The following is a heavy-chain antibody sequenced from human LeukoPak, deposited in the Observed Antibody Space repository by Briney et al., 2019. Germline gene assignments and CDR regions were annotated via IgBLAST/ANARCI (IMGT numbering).Heavy chain of an antibody. CDR2: IWYDESNK. CDR3: AKDLTPYCSGGSCYSSHDAFDI. Sequence: GRSLRLSCAASGFTFSSYGMHWVRQAPGKGLEWVAVIWYDESNKYYADSVKGRFTISRDNSKNTLYLQVNSLRAEDTAVYYCAKDLTPYCSGGSCYSSHDAFDIWGQGTMVTVSS. V-gene: IGHV3-33*06. D-gene: IGHD2-15*01. J-gene: IGHJ3*02. CDR1: GFTFSSYG.